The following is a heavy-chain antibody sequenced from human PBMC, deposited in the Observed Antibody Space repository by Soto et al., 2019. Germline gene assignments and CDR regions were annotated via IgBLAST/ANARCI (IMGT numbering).Heavy chain of an antibody. CDR1: GYAFTSYY. CDR3: ASYYGLRFLEWAQASNWFDP. D-gene: IGHD3-3*01. J-gene: IGHJ5*02. V-gene: IGHV1-46*01. CDR2: TNPSGGST. Sequence: ASVKVSWKAAGYAFTSYYMHWVRQAPGQGLEWMGITNPSGGSTSYAQKFQGRVTMTRDTSTSTVYMELSSLRSEDTAVYYCASYYGLRFLEWAQASNWFDPWGQGTLVTVSS.